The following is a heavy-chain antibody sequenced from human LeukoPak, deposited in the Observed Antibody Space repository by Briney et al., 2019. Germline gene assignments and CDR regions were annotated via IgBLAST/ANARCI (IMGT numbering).Heavy chain of an antibody. D-gene: IGHD3-9*01. Sequence: SETLSLTCAVYGGSFSGYYWSWVRQPPGKGLEWIGEINHSGSTNYNPSLKSRVTISVDTSKNQFSLKLRSVTAADTAVYYCARVTGYMIEDYFDYWGQGILVTVSS. CDR2: INHSGST. V-gene: IGHV4-34*01. CDR1: GGSFSGYY. CDR3: ARVTGYMIEDYFDY. J-gene: IGHJ4*02.